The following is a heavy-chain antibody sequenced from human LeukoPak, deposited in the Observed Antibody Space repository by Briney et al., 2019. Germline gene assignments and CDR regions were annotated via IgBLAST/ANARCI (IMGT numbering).Heavy chain of an antibody. CDR2: INPNSGGT. V-gene: IGHV1-2*02. Sequence: ASVKVSCKASGYTFTGYYMHWVRQAPGQGLEWMGWINPNSGGTNYAQKFQGRVTMTRDTSISTAYMELSRLRSDDTAVYYCARDPAGTYYYDSSGSPSDYWGQGTLVTVSS. CDR1: GYTFTGYY. CDR3: ARDPAGTYYYDSSGSPSDY. J-gene: IGHJ4*02. D-gene: IGHD3-22*01.